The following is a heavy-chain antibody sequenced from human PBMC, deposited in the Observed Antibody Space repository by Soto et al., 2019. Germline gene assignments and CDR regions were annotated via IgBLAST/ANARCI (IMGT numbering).Heavy chain of an antibody. D-gene: IGHD6-13*01. CDR1: EGTFNGYA. CDR2: IIPYYNTL. Sequence: QAQVVQSRAEVRKPGSSVKLSCKASEGTFNGYAIAWVRQAPGQGLEWMGGIIPYYNTLNYAQKFQDRVTITADDSTNTVYMELSSLRSDDTAVYFCASGASRWYPYFFDSWAQGTLVTVSS. V-gene: IGHV1-69*01. J-gene: IGHJ4*02. CDR3: ASGASRWYPYFFDS.